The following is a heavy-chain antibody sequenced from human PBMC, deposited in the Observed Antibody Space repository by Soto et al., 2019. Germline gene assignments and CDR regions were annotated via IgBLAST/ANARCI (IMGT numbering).Heavy chain of an antibody. CDR1: GGSISIYY. CDR2: IYYSGSP. CDR3: SKNALVRGALYGLDV. V-gene: IGHV4-59*08. Sequence: SETLSLTCSVSGGSISIYYWSWIRQPPGKGLEWIGHIYYSGSPNYNPSLRSRVTISVDTSKKQVSLKLNSVTAADTAVYYCSKNALVRGALYGLDVWGKGSTVTVSS. J-gene: IGHJ6*04. D-gene: IGHD3-10*01.